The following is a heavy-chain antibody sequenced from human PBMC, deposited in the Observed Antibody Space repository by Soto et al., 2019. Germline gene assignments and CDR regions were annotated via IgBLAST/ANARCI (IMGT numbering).Heavy chain of an antibody. CDR3: ARDGPAPYCSGGSCYWFDP. CDR2: IYYSGST. V-gene: IGHV4-31*03. J-gene: IGHJ5*02. Sequence: PSETLSLTCTVSGGSISSGGYYWSWIRQHPGKGLEWIGYIYYSGSTYYNPSLKSRVTISVDTSKNQFSLKLSSVTAADTAVYYCARDGPAPYCSGGSCYWFDPWGQGTLVTVSS. CDR1: GGSISSGGYY. D-gene: IGHD2-15*01.